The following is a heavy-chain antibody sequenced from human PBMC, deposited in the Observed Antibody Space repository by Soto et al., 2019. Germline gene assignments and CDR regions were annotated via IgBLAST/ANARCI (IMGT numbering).Heavy chain of an antibody. Sequence: SGPTLVNPTHTLTLTCTFSGFSLSASGVGVGWIRQPPGKALEWLALIYWNGDKRYSPSLKSRLTITKDTSKNQVVLTMTNMDPVDTATYFCARTEGGGYCSGGSCYGVDYWGQGTLVTVSS. CDR1: GFSLSASGVG. V-gene: IGHV2-5*01. CDR2: IYWNGDK. J-gene: IGHJ4*02. D-gene: IGHD2-15*01. CDR3: ARTEGGGYCSGGSCYGVDY.